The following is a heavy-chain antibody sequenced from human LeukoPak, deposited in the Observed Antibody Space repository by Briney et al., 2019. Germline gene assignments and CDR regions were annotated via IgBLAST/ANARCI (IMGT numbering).Heavy chain of an antibody. CDR2: IDHTWIT. J-gene: IGHJ6*03. D-gene: IGHD6-13*01. V-gene: IGHV4-59*01. CDR3: ARGRVSSSTWYRTYYYYFYMDV. CDR1: DDSISIYY. Sequence: SETLSLTCTVSDDSISIYYWRWIRQPPGEGVEWIGYIDHTWITNYNPSLNSRVTISRDTSKNHFSLELSSATAADTAAYFCARGRVSSSTWYRTYYYYFYMDVWGKGTTVTVSS.